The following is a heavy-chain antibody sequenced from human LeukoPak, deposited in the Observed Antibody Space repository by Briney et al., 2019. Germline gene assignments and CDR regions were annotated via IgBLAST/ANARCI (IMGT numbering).Heavy chain of an antibody. V-gene: IGHV1-69*06. CDR3: ARSRFPDYGDYVEAFDI. Sequence: SVKVSCKASGYTFTSYGISWVRQAPGQGLEWMGGIIPIFGTANYAQKFQGRVTITADKSTSTAYMELSSLRSEDTAVYYCARSRFPDYGDYVEAFDIWGQGTMVTVPS. D-gene: IGHD4-17*01. CDR2: IIPIFGTA. CDR1: GYTFTSYG. J-gene: IGHJ3*02.